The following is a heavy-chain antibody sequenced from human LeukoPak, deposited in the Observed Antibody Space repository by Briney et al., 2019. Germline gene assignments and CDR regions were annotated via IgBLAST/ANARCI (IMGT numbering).Heavy chain of an antibody. CDR3: TTDTEGDYGILGFDY. D-gene: IGHD4-17*01. CDR1: GYTLSNAW. Sequence: PGGSLRLSCAASGYTLSNAWMSWVRQAPGKGLEWVGLIKSKTDGGTTDYAAPVKGRFTISRDDSKNTLYLQMNSLKTEDTAVYYCTTDTEGDYGILGFDYWGQGTLVTVSS. CDR2: IKSKTDGGTT. J-gene: IGHJ4*02. V-gene: IGHV3-15*01.